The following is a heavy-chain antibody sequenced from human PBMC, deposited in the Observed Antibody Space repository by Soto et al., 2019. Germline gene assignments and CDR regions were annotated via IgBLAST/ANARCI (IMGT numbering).Heavy chain of an antibody. V-gene: IGHV1-2*02. CDR1: GDSFNDYY. CDR3: ARESGGATATLDYYYFYMDV. D-gene: IGHD5-12*01. Sequence: VQLAQSGAEVKKPGASVKVSCKTSGDSFNDYYIHWVRQAPGQGLEWMGWINPNGGATKYAQKFQGRVTVTRDTSIRTVYMELSSLRSDDTAVYYCARESGGATATLDYYYFYMDVWGKGTRVIVSS. J-gene: IGHJ6*03. CDR2: INPNGGAT.